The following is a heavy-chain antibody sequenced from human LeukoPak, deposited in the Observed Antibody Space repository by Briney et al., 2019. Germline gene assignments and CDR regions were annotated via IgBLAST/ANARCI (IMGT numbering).Heavy chain of an antibody. V-gene: IGHV1-69*06. CDR2: IIPIFGTA. D-gene: IGHD3-16*02. CDR1: GGTFSSYA. Sequence: SVKVSCKASGGTFSSYAISWVRQAPGQGLEWMGGIIPIFGTANYAQKFQGRVTITADKSTSTAYMELSSLRSEDMAVYYCARDSPRIMITFGGVIREGAFDIWGQGTLVTVSS. J-gene: IGHJ4*02. CDR3: ARDSPRIMITFGGVIREGAFDI.